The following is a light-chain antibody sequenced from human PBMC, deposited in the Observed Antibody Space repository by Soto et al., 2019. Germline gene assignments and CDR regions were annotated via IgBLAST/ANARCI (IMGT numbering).Light chain of an antibody. V-gene: IGKV1-5*01. J-gene: IGKJ4*01. CDR1: QSISSW. Sequence: DIQMTQSPSTLSASVGDRVIITCRASQSISSWVAWYQQKPGRAPKLLIYDDSNLESGVPSRFSGSGSGTQFTLTISSLQPEDFATYYCQQLNSYPLTFGGGTKVDIK. CDR2: DDS. CDR3: QQLNSYPLT.